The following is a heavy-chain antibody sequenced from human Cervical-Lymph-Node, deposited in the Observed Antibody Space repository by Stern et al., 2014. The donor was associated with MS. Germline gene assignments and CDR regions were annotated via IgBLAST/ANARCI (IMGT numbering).Heavy chain of an antibody. CDR2: INAGNGNT. J-gene: IGHJ5*02. Sequence: QVQLVESGAEVKKPGASVKVSCKASGYTFTSYAMHWVRQAPGQRLEWMGWINAGNGNTKYSQKFQGRVTITRDTSASTAYMELSSLRSEDTAVYYCARGWQQLVGNWFDPWGQGTLVTVSS. CDR1: GYTFTSYA. D-gene: IGHD6-13*01. V-gene: IGHV1-3*01. CDR3: ARGWQQLVGNWFDP.